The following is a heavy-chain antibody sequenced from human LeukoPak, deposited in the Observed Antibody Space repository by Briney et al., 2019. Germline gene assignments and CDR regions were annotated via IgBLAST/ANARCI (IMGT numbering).Heavy chain of an antibody. CDR3: ARPRYFEVFDW. Sequence: PVCALILSFVVFEFSIINHSISWFPQAPGNGSYWVANIKEDGSETKYVDSVKGRFTISRDNGNNLLYLQMNSLRVEDTAVYYCARPRYFEVFDWWGQGPLVTVSS. V-gene: IGHV3-7*03. CDR2: IKEDGSET. D-gene: IGHD3-9*01. J-gene: IGHJ4*02. CDR1: EFSIINHS.